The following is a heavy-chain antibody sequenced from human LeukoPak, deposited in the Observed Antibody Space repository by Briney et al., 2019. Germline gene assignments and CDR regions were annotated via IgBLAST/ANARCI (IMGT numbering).Heavy chain of an antibody. V-gene: IGHV3-30*03. Sequence: GGSLRLSCAASGFTFSSYGMHWVRQAPGKGLEWVAVISYDGSNKYYADSVKGRFTISRDNAKNSLYLQMNSLRVEDTAVYYCAREDWDGSSPPGVDVWGQGTTVTVSS. D-gene: IGHD2-15*01. CDR3: AREDWDGSSPPGVDV. CDR1: GFTFSSYG. J-gene: IGHJ6*02. CDR2: ISYDGSNK.